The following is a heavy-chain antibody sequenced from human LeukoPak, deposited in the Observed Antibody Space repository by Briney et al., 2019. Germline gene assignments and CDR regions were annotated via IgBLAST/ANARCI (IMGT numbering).Heavy chain of an antibody. CDR1: GFTFDDYG. Sequence: GGSLRLSCAASGFTFDDYGMSWVRQAPGKGLEWVSGINWNGGSTGYADSVKGRFTISRDNAKNSMYLQMHSLRAEDTAVYYCARTGDYDFWSDYHFYYYYYYMDVWGKGTTVTVSS. V-gene: IGHV3-20*04. CDR2: INWNGGST. CDR3: ARTGDYDFWSDYHFYYYYYYMDV. J-gene: IGHJ6*03. D-gene: IGHD3-3*01.